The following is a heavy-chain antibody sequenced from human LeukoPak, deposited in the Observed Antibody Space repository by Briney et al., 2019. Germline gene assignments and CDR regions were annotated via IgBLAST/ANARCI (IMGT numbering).Heavy chain of an antibody. CDR3: AKDQGPISSAWYFHQ. CDR1: GFAFSSYA. Sequence: PGGSLRLSCAASGFAFSSYAMSWVRQAPGKGLECVSPISGGGVYTYYADSVKGRFTISRDNSENTLYLQMNSLRAGDTAAYYCAKDQGPISSAWYFHQWGQGTLVTVSS. V-gene: IGHV3-23*01. CDR2: ISGGGVYT. D-gene: IGHD6-19*01. J-gene: IGHJ1*01.